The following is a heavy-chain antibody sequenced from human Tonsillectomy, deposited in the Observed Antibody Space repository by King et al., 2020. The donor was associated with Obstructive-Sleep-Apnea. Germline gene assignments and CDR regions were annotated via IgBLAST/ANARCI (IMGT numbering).Heavy chain of an antibody. CDR2: TYSGGTT. CDR1: GFTVSANY. CDR3: ARGAGSYNILTGYYSWGFDY. Sequence: VQLVESGGGLVQPGGSLRLSCAASGFTVSANYMSWVRQAPGKGLKWVSVTYSGGTTYFAASVEGRFTISRDDSKNTLYLQMNSLRAEDTALYYCARGAGSYNILTGYYSWGFDYWGQGTLVTASS. J-gene: IGHJ4*02. V-gene: IGHV3-66*01. D-gene: IGHD3-9*01.